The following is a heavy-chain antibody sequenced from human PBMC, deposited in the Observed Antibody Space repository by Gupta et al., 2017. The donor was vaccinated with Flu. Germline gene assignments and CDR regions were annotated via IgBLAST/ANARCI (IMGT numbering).Heavy chain of an antibody. CDR2: IAADDSVK. V-gene: IGHV3-7*01. J-gene: IGHJ4*02. Sequence: EQLVESGGGLVQPGGSLRLSCVVSGFTFRSYWMDWVRQAPGKGLEWVANIAADDSVKNYADSVKGRFTISRDDAKNSLFLQMNSLRAEDTAVYYCARNRGWQQFDYWGQGALVTVSS. CDR1: GFTFRSYW. CDR3: ARNRGWQQFDY. D-gene: IGHD3-10*01.